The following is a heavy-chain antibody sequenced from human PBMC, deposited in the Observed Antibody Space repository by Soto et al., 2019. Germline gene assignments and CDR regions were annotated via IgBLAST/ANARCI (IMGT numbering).Heavy chain of an antibody. CDR2: IIPIFGTA. D-gene: IGHD6-19*01. V-gene: IGHV1-69*01. CDR1: GGTFSSYA. CDR3: ARSAEQWLVRYYYYGMDV. J-gene: IGHJ6*02. Sequence: QVQLVQSGAEVKKPGSSVKVSCKASGGTFSSYAISWVRQAPGQGLEWMGGIIPIFGTANYAQKFQGRVTITADESTSTADMELSSLRSEDTAVYYCARSAEQWLVRYYYYGMDVWGQGTTVTVSS.